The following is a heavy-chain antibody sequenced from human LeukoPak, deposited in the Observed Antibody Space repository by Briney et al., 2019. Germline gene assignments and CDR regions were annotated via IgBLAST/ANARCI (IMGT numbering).Heavy chain of an antibody. CDR1: GGTFSSYT. J-gene: IGHJ5*02. V-gene: IGHV1-69*04. D-gene: IGHD1-14*01. Sequence: SVKASCKASGGTFSSYTISWVRQAPGQGLEWMGRIIPNLGIANYAQKFQGRVTITADKSTSTAYMELSSLRSEDTAVYYCARDGISRWFDPWGQGTLVTVSS. CDR2: IIPNLGIA. CDR3: ARDGISRWFDP.